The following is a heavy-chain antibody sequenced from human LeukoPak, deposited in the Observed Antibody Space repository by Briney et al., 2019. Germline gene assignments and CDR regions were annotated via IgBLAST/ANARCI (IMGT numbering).Heavy chain of an antibody. CDR3: ASQTYHDILTGYSEGWFDP. CDR2: IYYSGST. CDR1: GGSLSSYY. Sequence: PSETLSLTCTVSGGSLSSYYWSWIRQPPGKGLEWIGYIYYSGSTNYNPSLKSRVTISVDTSKNQCSLKLSSVTAADTDVYYCASQTYHDILTGYSEGWFDPWGQGTLVTVSS. V-gene: IGHV4-59*08. D-gene: IGHD3-9*01. J-gene: IGHJ5*02.